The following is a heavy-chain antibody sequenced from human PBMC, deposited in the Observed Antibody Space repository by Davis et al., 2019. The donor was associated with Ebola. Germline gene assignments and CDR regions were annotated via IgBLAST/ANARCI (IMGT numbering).Heavy chain of an antibody. J-gene: IGHJ3*02. V-gene: IGHV3-30*04. CDR3: AKWHSDWETFDI. D-gene: IGHD6-19*01. CDR1: GFIFRNYA. Sequence: GESLKISCAASGFIFRNYAMHWVRQAPGKGLEWVAVVSHSERERFYADSVKGRFTISRDNSKNALFLQMNSLGAEDTALYYCAKWHSDWETFDIWGQGTVVTVS. CDR2: VSHSERER.